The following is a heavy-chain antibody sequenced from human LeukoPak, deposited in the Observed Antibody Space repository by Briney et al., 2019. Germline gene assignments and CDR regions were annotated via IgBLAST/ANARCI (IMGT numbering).Heavy chain of an antibody. CDR2: IYTSGST. D-gene: IGHD5-18*01. V-gene: IGHV4-4*07. CDR1: GGSISSYY. CDR3: ARVYGYLDPWYFDL. J-gene: IGHJ2*01. Sequence: SETLPLTCTVSGGSISSYYWSWIRQPAGKGLEWIGRIYTSGSTNYNPSLKSRVTMSVDTSKNQFSLKLSSVTAADTAVYYCARVYGYLDPWYFDLWGRGTLVTVSS.